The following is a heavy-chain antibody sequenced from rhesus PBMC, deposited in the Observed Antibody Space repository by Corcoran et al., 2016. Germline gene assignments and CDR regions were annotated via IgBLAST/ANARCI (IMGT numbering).Heavy chain of an antibody. CDR3: ARGRLGDYYGLDS. V-gene: IGHV4S10*01. CDR2: MYEMVTGT. D-gene: IGHD2-39*01. Sequence: QVQLQESGPGVVKPSETLSLTCAVSGGSISDSYRWSWFRQPPGKGLERIGYMYEMVTGTNHNPALKSGVTMAKDSYKTQFAWKLSAVTAADTAVYYCARGRLGDYYGLDSWGQGVVVTVSS. J-gene: IGHJ6*01. CDR1: GGSISDSYR.